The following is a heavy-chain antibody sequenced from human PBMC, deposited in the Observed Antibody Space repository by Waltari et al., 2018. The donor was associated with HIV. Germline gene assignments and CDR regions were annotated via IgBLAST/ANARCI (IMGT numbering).Heavy chain of an antibody. CDR3: AIKFTMVQGVIRDIYYYGMDV. J-gene: IGHJ6*02. CDR2: FIPIFGTA. CDR1: GGTFSSYA. D-gene: IGHD3-10*01. Sequence: QVQLVQSGAEVKKPGSSVKVSCKASGGTFSSYAISWVRQAPGQGLEWIVGFIPIFGTANYAQNFQGRVTITADESTSTAYMELSSLRSEDTAVYYCAIKFTMVQGVIRDIYYYGMDVWGQGTTVTVSS. V-gene: IGHV1-69*01.